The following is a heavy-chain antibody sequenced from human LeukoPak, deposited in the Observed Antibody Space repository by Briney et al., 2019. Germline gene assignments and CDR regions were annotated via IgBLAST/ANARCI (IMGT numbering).Heavy chain of an antibody. J-gene: IGHJ6*03. V-gene: IGHV3-23*05. CDR1: GFIFSSSD. CDR2: IRHSDSNT. CDR3: ARRGNPTMGHHYLDV. Sequence: GGSLRLSCAAPGFIFSSSDRSWVRQAPGTGLEGVSSIRHSDSNTYYADSGMGRLTISRDNSKNPLYMQMNSLSAEDTAVYYCARRGNPTMGHHYLDVWGEGPTVSVSS. D-gene: IGHD3-10*01.